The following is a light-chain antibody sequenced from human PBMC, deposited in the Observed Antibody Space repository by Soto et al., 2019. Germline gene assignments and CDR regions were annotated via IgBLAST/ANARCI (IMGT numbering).Light chain of an antibody. CDR1: SSYIGAGYD. J-gene: IGLJ1*01. V-gene: IGLV1-40*01. CDR3: QSYDRSLRGDV. Sequence: QAVVTQPPSVSGAPGQRVTISCTGTSSYIGAGYDVHWYQHLPGTAPKLLIYGNTIRPSGVPDRFSGSKSGTSASLAITGLQAEDEADYYCQSYDRSLRGDVFGTGTKLTVL. CDR2: GNT.